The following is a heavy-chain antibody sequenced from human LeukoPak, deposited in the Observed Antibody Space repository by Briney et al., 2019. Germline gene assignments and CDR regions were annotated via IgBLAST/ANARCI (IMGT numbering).Heavy chain of an antibody. D-gene: IGHD3-22*01. V-gene: IGHV1-18*01. CDR2: ISAYNGNT. J-gene: IGHJ4*02. Sequence: GASVKVSCKASGYTFISYGISWVRQAPGQGLEWMGWISAYNGNTKYDQKLQGRVTMTTDTSTTTAYMELRSLRSDDTAVYYCARDGTPYYYDSSGEYPFDYWGQGTLVTVSS. CDR1: GYTFISYG. CDR3: ARDGTPYYYDSSGEYPFDY.